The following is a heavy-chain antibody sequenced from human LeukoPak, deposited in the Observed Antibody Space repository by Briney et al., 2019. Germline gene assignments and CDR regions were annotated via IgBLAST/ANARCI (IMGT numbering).Heavy chain of an antibody. D-gene: IGHD6-13*01. Sequence: GGSLRLSCAASGFTFSSYGLHWIRQAPGKGLEWVAVISYDGRNKYYADSVRGRFTISRDNSKNGLYLQMNSLRPEDTAIYYCAREGYTSSWLYYYYYMDVWGKGTTVTVSS. CDR1: GFTFSSYG. CDR2: ISYDGRNK. J-gene: IGHJ6*03. CDR3: AREGYTSSWLYYYYYMDV. V-gene: IGHV3-30*04.